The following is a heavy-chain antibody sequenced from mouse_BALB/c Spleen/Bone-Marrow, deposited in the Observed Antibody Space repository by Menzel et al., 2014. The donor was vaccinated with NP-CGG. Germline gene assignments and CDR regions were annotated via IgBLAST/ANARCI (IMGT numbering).Heavy chain of an antibody. CDR3: ARRDYYDYAWFAY. CDR1: GYSLTGYT. V-gene: IGHV1-18*01. Sequence: EVKLQESGPALVKPGASMKISCKASGYSLTGYTMNWVKQSHGKNLEWIGLINPYNGGTTYNQKFKGKATLTVDKSSSTAYMELLSLTSEDSAVYYCARRDYYDYAWFAYWGQGTLVTVSA. CDR2: INPYNGGT. J-gene: IGHJ3*01. D-gene: IGHD2-4*01.